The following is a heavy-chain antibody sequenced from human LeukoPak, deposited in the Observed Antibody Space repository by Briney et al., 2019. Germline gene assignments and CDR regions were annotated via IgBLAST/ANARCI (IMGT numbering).Heavy chain of an antibody. Sequence: PSETLSLTCTVSGGSISSYYWRWIRQPPGKGLEWIGYIYYSGSTNYNPSLKSRVTISVDTSKNQFSLELNSVTPADTAVYYCARGGNYWPQWWFDPWGRGTLVSVSS. D-gene: IGHD1-26*01. V-gene: IGHV4-59*01. CDR2: IYYSGST. CDR1: GGSISSYY. J-gene: IGHJ5*02. CDR3: ARGGNYWPQWWFDP.